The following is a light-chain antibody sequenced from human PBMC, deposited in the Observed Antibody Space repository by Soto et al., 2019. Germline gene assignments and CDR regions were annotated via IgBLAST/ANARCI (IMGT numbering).Light chain of an antibody. CDR2: GAS. J-gene: IGKJ5*01. V-gene: IGKV3-15*01. Sequence: ERVMTQSPATLSVSPGERATLSCRASQSVSSNLAWYQQKPGQAPRLLIYGASTRATGIPDRFSGSGSGTDFTLTISRLEPEDFAVYYCQEYDDSPPITFGLGTRLEIK. CDR3: QEYDDSPPIT. CDR1: QSVSSN.